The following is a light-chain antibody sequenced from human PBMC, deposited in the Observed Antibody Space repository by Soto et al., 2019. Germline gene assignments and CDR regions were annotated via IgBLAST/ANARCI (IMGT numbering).Light chain of an antibody. V-gene: IGKV3-15*01. CDR1: QRGSSK. Sequence: EIVMTQSPATLSGSPGERATLSCRASQRGSSKLAWYQQKPGQAPRLLIYGASTRATGIPARFSGSGSGTEFTLIISSLQSEDSAVXXXXXXXXXXIXFGQGTRLEIK. CDR3: XXXXXXXIX. J-gene: IGKJ5*01. CDR2: GAS.